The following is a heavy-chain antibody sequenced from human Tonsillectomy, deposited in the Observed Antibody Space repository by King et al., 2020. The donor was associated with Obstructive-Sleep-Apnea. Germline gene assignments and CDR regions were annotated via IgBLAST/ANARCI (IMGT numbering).Heavy chain of an antibody. CDR3: AKDNSSGWYRGLDY. Sequence: QLVQSGGGLVQPGRSLRLSCAASGFTFDDYAMHWVRQAPGKGLEWVSAISWNSGSIGYADSVKGRFTISRDNAKNSLYLQMNSLRAEDTALYYCAKDNSSGWYRGLDYWGQGTLVTVSS. V-gene: IGHV3-9*01. CDR2: ISWNSGSI. CDR1: GFTFDDYA. J-gene: IGHJ4*02. D-gene: IGHD6-19*01.